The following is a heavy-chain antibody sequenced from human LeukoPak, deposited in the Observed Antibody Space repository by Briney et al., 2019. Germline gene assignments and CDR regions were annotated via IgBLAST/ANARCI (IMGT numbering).Heavy chain of an antibody. CDR2: ITSSSGYI. D-gene: IGHD4-17*01. CDR1: GFTFSTYA. V-gene: IGHV3-21*01. Sequence: GGSLRLSCAASGFTFSTYAMNWVRQAPGKGLEWVSSITSSSGYIYYADSVRGRFTTAGDNAEKSLYLQMNSLGAEDTAVYYCTRSDDYGDYLVDYWGQGALVTVSS. J-gene: IGHJ4*02. CDR3: TRSDDYGDYLVDY.